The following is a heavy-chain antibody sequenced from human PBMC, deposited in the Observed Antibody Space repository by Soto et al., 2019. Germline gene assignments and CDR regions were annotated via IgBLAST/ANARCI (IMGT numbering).Heavy chain of an antibody. D-gene: IGHD3-10*01. CDR1: GFTVGNNY. CDR3: AKDGRGSGSHYNSFGY. CDR2: IYSTGTT. V-gene: IGHV3-53*01. J-gene: IGHJ4*02. Sequence: EVQLVESGGGLIQPGGSLKLSCVASGFTVGNNYMSWVRQAPGKGLEWVSLIYSTGTTKYADSVKGRFTDSRDNAKNTLYLQMNSLRAEDTAVYYCAKDGRGSGSHYNSFGYWGQGTLVTVSS.